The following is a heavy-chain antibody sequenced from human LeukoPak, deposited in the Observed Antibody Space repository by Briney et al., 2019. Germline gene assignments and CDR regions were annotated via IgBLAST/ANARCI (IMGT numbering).Heavy chain of an antibody. CDR1: GGSIINYY. D-gene: IGHD3-22*01. V-gene: IGHV4-4*07. Sequence: SETLPLTCTVSGGSIINYYWSWIRQPAGTGLEWVGRIYITGSTNYNPSLQSRLSMSVDTSKNQFSLRLSSVTAADTAVYYCARLKYYDSTGYSPGYYMDVWGKGITVTVSS. CDR2: IYITGST. J-gene: IGHJ6*03. CDR3: ARLKYYDSTGYSPGYYMDV.